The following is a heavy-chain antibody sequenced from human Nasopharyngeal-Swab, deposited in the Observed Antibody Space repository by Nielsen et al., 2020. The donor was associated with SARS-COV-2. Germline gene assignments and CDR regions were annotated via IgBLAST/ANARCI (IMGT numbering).Heavy chain of an antibody. CDR1: GFTFSSYW. Sequence: GASLQISCAASGFTFSSYWMSWVRQAPGKGLEWVANIKQDGSEKYYVDSVKGRFTISRDNSKNTLYLQMNSLRAEDTAVYYCAKDHRGRYSSITIFPEGYYYMDVWGKGTTVTVSS. V-gene: IGHV3-7*03. J-gene: IGHJ6*03. CDR3: AKDHRGRYSSITIFPEGYYYMDV. D-gene: IGHD3-9*01. CDR2: IKQDGSEK.